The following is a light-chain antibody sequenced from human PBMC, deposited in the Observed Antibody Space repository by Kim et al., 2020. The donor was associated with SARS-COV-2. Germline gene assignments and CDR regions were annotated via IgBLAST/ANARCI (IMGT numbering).Light chain of an antibody. CDR1: QGISTD. Sequence: SLAPGEGATISCRASQGISTDLAWYQQKPGRAPRLVIFDASNRASGIPARFSGSGSGTDFTLTISSLEPEDFAVYFCQQRNNWPRTFGQGTKLEI. V-gene: IGKV3-11*01. CDR3: QQRNNWPRT. CDR2: DAS. J-gene: IGKJ2*01.